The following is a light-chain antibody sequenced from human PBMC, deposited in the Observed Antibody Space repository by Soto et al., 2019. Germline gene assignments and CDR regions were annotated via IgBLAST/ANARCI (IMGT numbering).Light chain of an antibody. CDR3: SSYTSSSTLVV. CDR1: SSDVGDYNY. CDR2: DVS. J-gene: IGLJ1*01. Sequence: QSALTQPASVSGSPGQSITISCTGTSSDVGDYNYVSWYQHHPGKAPKLMIYDVSNRPSGVSNRFSGSKSGNTASLTISGLQAEDEADYYCSSYTSSSTLVVFGTGTKLTVL. V-gene: IGLV2-14*03.